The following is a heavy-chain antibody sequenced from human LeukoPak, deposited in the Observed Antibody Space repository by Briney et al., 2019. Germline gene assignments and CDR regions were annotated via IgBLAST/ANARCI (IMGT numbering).Heavy chain of an antibody. CDR1: GFTFSTFA. D-gene: IGHD3-22*01. J-gene: IGHJ4*02. CDR2: ISGSGGNT. CDR3: AKGPGRLLQGADY. Sequence: GGSLRLSCEASGFTFSTFAMIWVRQPPGKGLEWVSAISGSGGNTYFADSVKGRLTISRDNSKNTLYLQMNSLRAEDTAVYYCAKGPGRLLQGADYWGQGTLVTVSS. V-gene: IGHV3-23*01.